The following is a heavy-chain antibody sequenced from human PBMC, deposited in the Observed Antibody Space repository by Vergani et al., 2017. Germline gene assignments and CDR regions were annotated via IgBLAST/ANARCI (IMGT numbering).Heavy chain of an antibody. CDR3: ARDHKDYNNYPETFDI. CDR2: ISNSGNTI. CDR1: GFSFSDYY. V-gene: IGHV3-11*01. J-gene: IGHJ3*02. Sequence: QVQLVESGGGLVKPGGSLRLSCAASGFSFSDYYMTWIRQAPGKGLEWVSYISNSGNTIEYADSVKGRFSISRDNAKSSLFLQMDSLRAEDTAVYYCARDHKDYNNYPETFDIWGQGSMVTVSS. D-gene: IGHD5-24*01.